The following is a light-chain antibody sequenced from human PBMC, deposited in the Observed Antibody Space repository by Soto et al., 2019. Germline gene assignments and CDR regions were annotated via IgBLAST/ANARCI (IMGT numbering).Light chain of an antibody. CDR2: RNN. CDR1: SSNIGSNY. Sequence: QPVLTQPPSASGTPGQRVTISCFGSSSNIGSNYVYWYQQLPRTAPKLLIYRNNQRPSGVPDRFSGSKSGTSASLAISGLRFEDEADYYCAAWDGSLSGVVFGGGTQLTVL. CDR3: AAWDGSLSGVV. J-gene: IGLJ2*01. V-gene: IGLV1-47*01.